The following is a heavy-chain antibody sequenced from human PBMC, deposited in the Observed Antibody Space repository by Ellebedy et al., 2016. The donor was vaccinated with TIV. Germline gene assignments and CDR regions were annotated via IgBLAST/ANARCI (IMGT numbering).Heavy chain of an antibody. CDR3: ASTGYSYGLGFDP. Sequence: MPGGSLRLSCTVSGGSISSYYWSWIRQPPGKGLEWIGYIYYSGSTNYNPSLKSRVTISVDTSKNQFSLKLSSVTAANTAVYYCASTGYSYGLGFDPWGQGTLVTVSS. V-gene: IGHV4-59*12. J-gene: IGHJ5*02. CDR1: GGSISSYY. D-gene: IGHD5-18*01. CDR2: IYYSGST.